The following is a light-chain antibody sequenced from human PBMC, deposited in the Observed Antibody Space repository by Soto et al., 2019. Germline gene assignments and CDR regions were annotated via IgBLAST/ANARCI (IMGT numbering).Light chain of an antibody. Sequence: QSALTQPPSASGSPGQSVTISCTGTSSDVGGYNYVSWYQQHPGKAPKLMIYEVTKRPSGFPDRFSGSNSDNTASLTVSGLQDEDEADYYCSSYAGSNFVVFGGGTKLTVL. CDR1: SSDVGGYNY. CDR3: SSYAGSNFVV. V-gene: IGLV2-8*01. CDR2: EVT. J-gene: IGLJ2*01.